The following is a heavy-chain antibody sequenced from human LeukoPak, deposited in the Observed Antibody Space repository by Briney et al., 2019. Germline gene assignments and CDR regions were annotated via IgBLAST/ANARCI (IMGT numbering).Heavy chain of an antibody. Sequence: PGGSLRLSCAPSGFTFSSYAMSWVRQAPGKGLEWVSAISGSGGSTYYADSVKGRFTISRDNSKNTLYLQMNSLRAEDTAVYYCAKAHDLYYYDSSGYYFLDYWGQGTLVTVSS. J-gene: IGHJ4*02. CDR3: AKAHDLYYYDSSGYYFLDY. V-gene: IGHV3-23*01. CDR1: GFTFSSYA. D-gene: IGHD3-22*01. CDR2: ISGSGGST.